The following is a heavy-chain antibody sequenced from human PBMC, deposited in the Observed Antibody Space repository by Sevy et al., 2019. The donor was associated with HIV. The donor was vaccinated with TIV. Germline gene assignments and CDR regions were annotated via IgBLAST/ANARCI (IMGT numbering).Heavy chain of an antibody. V-gene: IGHV1-46*01. CDR1: GYTFTSYY. D-gene: IGHD3-9*01. CDR2: INPSGGST. CDR3: ARAGVWRYDILTSYFPFDY. J-gene: IGHJ4*02. Sequence: ASVKVSCKASGYTFTSYYMHWVRQAPGQGLEWMGIINPSGGSTSYAQKFQGRVTMTRDTSTSTVYMELSSLRSEDTAVYYCARAGVWRYDILTSYFPFDYRGQGTLVTVSS.